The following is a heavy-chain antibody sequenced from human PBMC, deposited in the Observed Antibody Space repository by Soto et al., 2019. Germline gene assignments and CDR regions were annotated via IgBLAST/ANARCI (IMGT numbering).Heavy chain of an antibody. V-gene: IGHV3-30*03. CDR1: GFTFSSYG. D-gene: IGHD3-3*01. CDR3: ARGYTSGYPSNWFDP. Sequence: QVQLVESGGGVVQPGRSLRLSCAASGFTFSSYGMHWVRQAPGKGLEWVAVISYDGSKKYYADSVKGRFTISRDNSKNPLYLQMDSLRDEDTAVYYCARGYTSGYPSNWFDPWGQGTLVTVSS. J-gene: IGHJ5*02. CDR2: ISYDGSKK.